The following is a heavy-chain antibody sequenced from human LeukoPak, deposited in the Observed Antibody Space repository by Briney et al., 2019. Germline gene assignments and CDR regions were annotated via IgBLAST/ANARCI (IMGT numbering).Heavy chain of an antibody. CDR3: AATYYYGSGSYHLFDY. Sequence: SETLSLTCTVSGGSISSYYWSWIRQPPGKGLGWIGYIYYSGSTNYNPSLKSRVTISVDTSKNQFSLKLSSVTAADTAVYYCAATYYYGSGSYHLFDYWGQGTLVTVSS. V-gene: IGHV4-59*01. CDR2: IYYSGST. D-gene: IGHD3-10*01. J-gene: IGHJ4*02. CDR1: GGSISSYY.